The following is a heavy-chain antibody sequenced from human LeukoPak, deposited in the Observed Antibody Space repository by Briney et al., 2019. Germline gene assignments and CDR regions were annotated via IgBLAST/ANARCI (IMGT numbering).Heavy chain of an antibody. V-gene: IGHV7-4-1*02. CDR3: ARSAGRYFDWLLNFDY. J-gene: IGHJ4*02. CDR1: GYTFTSYA. CDR2: INTNTGNP. D-gene: IGHD3-9*01. Sequence: ASMKVSCKASGYTFTSYAMNWVRQAPGQGLEWMGWINTNTGNPTYAQGFTGRFVFSLDTSVSTAYLQISSLKAEDTAVYYCARSAGRYFDWLLNFDYWGQGTLVTVSS.